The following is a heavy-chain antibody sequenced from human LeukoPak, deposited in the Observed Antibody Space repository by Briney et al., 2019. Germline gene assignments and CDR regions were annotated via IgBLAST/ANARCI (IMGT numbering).Heavy chain of an antibody. CDR1: GGSIRSSYYY. CDR3: AREAHCSGGSCYYADY. D-gene: IGHD2-15*01. J-gene: IGHJ4*02. V-gene: IGHV4-61*01. CDR2: IYYSGST. Sequence: PSETLSLTCTVSGGSIRSSYYYWGWIRQPPGKGLEWIGYIYYSGSTNYNPSLKSRVTISKDTSKNQFSLKLSSVTAADTAEYYCAREAHCSGGSCYYADYWGQGNLVTVSS.